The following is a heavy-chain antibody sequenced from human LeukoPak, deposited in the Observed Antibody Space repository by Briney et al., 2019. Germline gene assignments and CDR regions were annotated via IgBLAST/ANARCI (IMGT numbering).Heavy chain of an antibody. Sequence: SETLSLTCTVSGGSIVSSDYHWGWVRQPPGKGPEWIGTISYSGNTDYNPSLRSRVTISVDTSNNQFSLRLGSVTAADTAVYHCARHCCSGPAKRVFDIWGQGTMVTVSS. CDR3: ARHCCSGPAKRVFDI. J-gene: IGHJ3*02. V-gene: IGHV4-39*01. CDR1: GGSIVSSDYH. CDR2: ISYSGNT. D-gene: IGHD2-15*01.